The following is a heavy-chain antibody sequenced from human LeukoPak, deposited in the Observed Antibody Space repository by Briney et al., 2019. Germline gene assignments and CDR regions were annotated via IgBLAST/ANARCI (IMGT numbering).Heavy chain of an antibody. CDR1: GDSISGYY. D-gene: IGHD5-24*01. CDR2: VSSTGTT. J-gene: IGHJ3*02. CDR3: ARQKRQTSATWQQFGAFDI. Sequence: PSETLSLTCSVSGDSISGYYWNWIRESPEKGLEWIGYVSSTGTTFYNASLRSPATISFDTSKNTFPLPLTSVTASAAAVYYCARQKRQTSATWQQFGAFDIWAQGTVVTVCS. V-gene: IGHV4-59*08.